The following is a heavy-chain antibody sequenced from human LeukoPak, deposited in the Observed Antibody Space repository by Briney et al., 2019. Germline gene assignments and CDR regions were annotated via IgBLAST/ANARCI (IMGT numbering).Heavy chain of an antibody. CDR3: ARGRGAARRDYYYYMDA. Sequence: PSETLSLTCAVYGGSFSGYYWSWIRQPPGKGLEWIGEINHSGSTNYNPSLKSRVTISVDTSKNQFSLKLSSVTAADTAVYYCARGRGAARRDYYYYMDAWGKGTTVTVSS. D-gene: IGHD6-6*01. V-gene: IGHV4-34*01. CDR1: GGSFSGYY. J-gene: IGHJ6*03. CDR2: INHSGST.